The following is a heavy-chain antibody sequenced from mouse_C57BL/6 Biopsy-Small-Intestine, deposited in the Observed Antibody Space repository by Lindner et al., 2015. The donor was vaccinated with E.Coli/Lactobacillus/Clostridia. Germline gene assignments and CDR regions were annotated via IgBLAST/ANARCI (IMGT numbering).Heavy chain of an antibody. Sequence: VQLQESGAELARPGASVKLSCKASGYTFTSCGITWVKQRTGQGLEWIGEIYPRSGYSYYNEKFKGKATLTADKSSSTAYMELRSLTSEDSAVYFCSRGDYYGGSYEYFDVWGTGTTVTVSS. CDR1: GYTFTSCG. D-gene: IGHD1-1*01. V-gene: IGHV1-81*01. CDR2: IYPRSGYS. CDR3: SRGDYYGGSYEYFDV. J-gene: IGHJ1*03.